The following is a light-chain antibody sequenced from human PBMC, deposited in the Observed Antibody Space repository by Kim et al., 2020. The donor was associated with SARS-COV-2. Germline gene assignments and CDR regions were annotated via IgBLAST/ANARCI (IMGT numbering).Light chain of an antibody. CDR3: QQYYSTPPYS. CDR2: WAS. V-gene: IGKV4-1*01. J-gene: IGKJ2*03. Sequence: AIINCNSSQSVLYSSNNKNYLAWYQQKPGQPPKLLIYWASTRESGVPDRFSGSGSGTDFTLTISSLQAEDVAVYYCQQYYSTPPYSFGQGTKLEI. CDR1: QSVLYSSNNKNY.